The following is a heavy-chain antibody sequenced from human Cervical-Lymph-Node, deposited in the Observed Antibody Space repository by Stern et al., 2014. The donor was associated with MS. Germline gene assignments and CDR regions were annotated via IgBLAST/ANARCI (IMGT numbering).Heavy chain of an antibody. CDR1: GYTFTSYS. CDR2: SRASNGGP. D-gene: IGHD3-10*02. CDR3: ARCSSLVDY. J-gene: IGHJ4*02. Sequence: QLEQSGAEVKKPGDSVKVSCRASGYTFTSYSITWVRQAPGQGLEWVGWSRASNGGPNYAQKFQGRVTMTTETSASNAYMDLSSLRSDDMAVYYCARCSSLVDYWGQGTLVTVSS. V-gene: IGHV1-18*03.